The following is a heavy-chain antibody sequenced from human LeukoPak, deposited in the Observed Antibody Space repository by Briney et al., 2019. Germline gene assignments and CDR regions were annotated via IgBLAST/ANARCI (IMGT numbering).Heavy chain of an antibody. Sequence: NPSETLSLTCAVSGYSISSGYHWGWIRQPPGKGLEWIGSIYHSGSTYYNPSLKSRVTISVDTSKNQFSLKLTSVTAADTAVYYCASVSGGYCSSTSCSQTNNWFDPWGQGTLVTVSS. CDR2: IYHSGST. D-gene: IGHD2-2*01. J-gene: IGHJ5*02. V-gene: IGHV4-38-2*01. CDR3: ASVSGGYCSSTSCSQTNNWFDP. CDR1: GYSISSGYH.